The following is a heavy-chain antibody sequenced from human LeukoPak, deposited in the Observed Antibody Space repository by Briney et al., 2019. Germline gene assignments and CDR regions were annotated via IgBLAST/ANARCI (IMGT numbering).Heavy chain of an antibody. Sequence: SQTLSLTCAVSGGSISSGGYSWSWIRQPPGKGLEWIGYIYHSGSTYYNPSLKSRVTISVDRSKNQFSLKLSSVTAADTAVYYCARVGRGSSSWYLFSYGMDVWGQGTTVTVSS. V-gene: IGHV4-30-2*01. J-gene: IGHJ6*02. CDR1: GGSISSGGYS. CDR3: ARVGRGSSSWYLFSYGMDV. CDR2: IYHSGST. D-gene: IGHD6-13*01.